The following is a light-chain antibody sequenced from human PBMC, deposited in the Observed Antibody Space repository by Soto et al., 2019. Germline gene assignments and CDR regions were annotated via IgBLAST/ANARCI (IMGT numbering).Light chain of an antibody. Sequence: VLTQPPSASASLGASVKLTCTLSSGHNSYAIAWHQQQPEKGPRYLMKLNSDGSHSKGDGIPDRFSGSSSGAERYLTISSLQSEDEDDYYCQTWSTDIRVFGGGTKLTVL. CDR1: SGHNSYA. CDR3: QTWSTDIRV. J-gene: IGLJ3*02. V-gene: IGLV4-69*01. CDR2: LNSDGSH.